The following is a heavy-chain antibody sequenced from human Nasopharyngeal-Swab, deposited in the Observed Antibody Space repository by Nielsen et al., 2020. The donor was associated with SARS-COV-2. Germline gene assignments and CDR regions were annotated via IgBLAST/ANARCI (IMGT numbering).Heavy chain of an antibody. CDR2: ISYDGSNK. V-gene: IGHV3-30*18. D-gene: IGHD6-13*01. Sequence: WIRQPPGKGLEWVAVISYDGSNKYYADSVKGRFTISRDNSKNTPYLQMNSLRAEDTAVYYCAKDRGSSGYYYGMDVWGQGTTVTVSS. J-gene: IGHJ6*02. CDR3: AKDRGSSGYYYGMDV.